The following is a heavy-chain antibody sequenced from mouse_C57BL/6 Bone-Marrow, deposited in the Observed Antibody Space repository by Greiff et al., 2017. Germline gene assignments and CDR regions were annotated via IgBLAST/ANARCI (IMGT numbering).Heavy chain of an antibody. CDR1: GFTFSSYA. Sequence: EVKLVESGAGLVKPGGSLKLSCAASGFTFSSYAMSWVRQTPEKRLEWVAYISRGGDYIYYADTVKGRFTISRDNARNTLYLQMSRLKSEDTAMYDYTRAQKNGRGYWYFDVWGTGTTVTVSS. J-gene: IGHJ1*03. D-gene: IGHD1-1*01. V-gene: IGHV5-9-1*02. CDR2: ISRGGDYI. CDR3: TRAQKNGRGYWYFDV.